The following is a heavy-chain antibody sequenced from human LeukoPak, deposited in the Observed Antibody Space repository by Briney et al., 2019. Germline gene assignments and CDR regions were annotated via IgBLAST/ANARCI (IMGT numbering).Heavy chain of an antibody. J-gene: IGHJ4*02. D-gene: IGHD4-17*01. CDR1: GGTFSSYA. CDR2: IIPIFGTA. CDR3: ARGARSRVTTEFYFDY. Sequence: SVTVSCKASGGTFSSYAISWVRQAPGQGLEWMGGIIPIFGTANYAQKFQGRVTITADESTSTAYMELSSLRFEDTAVYYCARGARSRVTTEFYFDYWGQGTLVTVSS. V-gene: IGHV1-69*13.